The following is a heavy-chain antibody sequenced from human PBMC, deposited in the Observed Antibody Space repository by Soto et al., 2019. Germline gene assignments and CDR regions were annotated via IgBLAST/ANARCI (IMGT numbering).Heavy chain of an antibody. CDR1: GFTFSSSA. Sequence: QVQLVESGGDVVQPERSLRLSCAASGFTFSSSAMHWVRQAPGKELEWVAVISDDGSNKYYAGSVKGRFTISRDNSKNTLYLQMNSLRAEDTALYYCARDGKGYCSSSSCPRSGFFDYWGQGTLVTVSS. D-gene: IGHD2-2*01. J-gene: IGHJ4*02. V-gene: IGHV3-30-3*01. CDR3: ARDGKGYCSSSSCPRSGFFDY. CDR2: ISDDGSNK.